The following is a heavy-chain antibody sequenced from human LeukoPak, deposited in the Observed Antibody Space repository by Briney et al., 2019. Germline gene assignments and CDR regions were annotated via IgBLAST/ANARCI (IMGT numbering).Heavy chain of an antibody. CDR2: ISAYNGNT. Sequence: ASVKVSCKASGYTFTSYGISWLRQAPGQGLEWMGWISAYNGNTNYAQKLQGRVTMTTDTSTSTAYMELRSLRSDDTAVYYCARDVLLWFGELLTDYWGQGTLVTVSS. CDR1: GYTFTSYG. CDR3: ARDVLLWFGELLTDY. V-gene: IGHV1-18*01. J-gene: IGHJ4*02. D-gene: IGHD3-10*01.